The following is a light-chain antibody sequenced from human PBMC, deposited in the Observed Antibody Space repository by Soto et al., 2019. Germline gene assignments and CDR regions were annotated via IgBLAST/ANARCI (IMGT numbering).Light chain of an antibody. CDR3: QQYNIYSRT. CDR1: QSVDSW. J-gene: IGKJ2*02. CDR2: QAS. V-gene: IGKV1-5*03. Sequence: DFQMTQSPSTLSASVGDRVTITCRASQSVDSWLAWYQQKPGKAPKVLIYQASSLEGGVPSRFSGSGSGTEFTLTISSLQPDDFATYYCQQYNIYSRTFGQGTKVETK.